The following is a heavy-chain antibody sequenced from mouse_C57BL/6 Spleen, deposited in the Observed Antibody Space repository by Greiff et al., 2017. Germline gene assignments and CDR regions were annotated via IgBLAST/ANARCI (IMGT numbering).Heavy chain of an antibody. CDR3: GRQEEGFAY. CDR2: INPGSGGT. J-gene: IGHJ3*01. CDR1: GYAFTNYL. V-gene: IGHV1-54*01. Sequence: QVQLQQSGAELVRPGTSVKVSCKASGYAFTNYLIEWVKQRPGQGLAWIGVINPGSGGTNYNEKFKGKATLTADKSSSTAYMQLSSLTSEDSAVYFCGRQEEGFAYWGQGTLVTVSA.